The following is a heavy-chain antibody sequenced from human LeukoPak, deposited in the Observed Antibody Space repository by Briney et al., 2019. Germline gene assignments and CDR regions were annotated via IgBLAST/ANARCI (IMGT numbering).Heavy chain of an antibody. V-gene: IGHV4-34*01. CDR3: AKPSSSYYYYCMDV. Sequence: SETLSLTCAVYGGSFSGYYWSWIRQPPGKGLEWIGEINHSGSTNYNPSLKSRVTISVDTSKNQFSLKLSSVTAADTAVYYCAKPSSSYYYYCMDVWGKATTVTVSS. J-gene: IGHJ6*03. CDR1: GGSFSGYY. CDR2: INHSGST.